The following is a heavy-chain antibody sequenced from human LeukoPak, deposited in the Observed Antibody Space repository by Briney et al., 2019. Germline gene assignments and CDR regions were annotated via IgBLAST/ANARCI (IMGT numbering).Heavy chain of an antibody. CDR1: GFTLSSYV. D-gene: IGHD6-13*01. J-gene: IGHJ4*02. CDR2: ISSSGSTT. Sequence: GGSLRLSCVVSGFTLSSYVMNWVRQAPGKGLEWVSHISSSGSTTYYADSVKGRFTISRDNSKNTLYLQMNSLRAEDTAVYYCASHSSSWYGFDYWGQGTLVTVSS. CDR3: ASHSSSWYGFDY. V-gene: IGHV3-48*01.